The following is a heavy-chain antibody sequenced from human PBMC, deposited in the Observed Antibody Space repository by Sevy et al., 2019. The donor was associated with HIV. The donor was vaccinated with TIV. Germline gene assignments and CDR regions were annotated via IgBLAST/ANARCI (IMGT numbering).Heavy chain of an antibody. CDR1: GFTFSSYW. V-gene: IGHV3-7*01. CDR3: ARVISGSYYPYYFDY. CDR2: IKQDGSEK. Sequence: GGSLRLSCAASGFTFSSYWMSWVRQAPGKGLEWVANIKQDGSEKYYVDSVKGRFTISRDNAKNSLYLQMNSLRAEDPAVYYCARVISGSYYPYYFDYWGQGTLVTVSS. D-gene: IGHD3-10*01. J-gene: IGHJ4*02.